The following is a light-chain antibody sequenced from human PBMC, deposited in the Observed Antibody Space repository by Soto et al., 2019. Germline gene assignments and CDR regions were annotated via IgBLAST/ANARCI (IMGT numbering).Light chain of an antibody. Sequence: EIVMTQSPATLSVSPGERATLSCRASQSVSSNLAWYQQKSGQAPRLLIYGGSIRATGIPARISGSGSGTNFTLTISSRQSEDFAVYYCQHYNNWPPWTFGQGTKVEVK. J-gene: IGKJ1*01. V-gene: IGKV3-15*01. CDR1: QSVSSN. CDR2: GGS. CDR3: QHYNNWPPWT.